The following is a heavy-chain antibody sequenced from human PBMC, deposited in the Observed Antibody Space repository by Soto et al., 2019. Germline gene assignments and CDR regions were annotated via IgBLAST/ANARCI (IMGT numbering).Heavy chain of an antibody. Sequence: QVQLVESGGGVVQPGRSLRLSCAASGFTFSSYGMHWVRQAPGKGLEWVAVISYDGSNKYYADSVKGRFTISRDNSKNTLYLQVNSQRAENTAVYYLAKGGCSSTRCGYYYYYNMDSWGQGTTVTVSS. CDR2: ISYDGSNK. J-gene: IGHJ6*03. V-gene: IGHV3-30*18. D-gene: IGHD2-2*01. CDR3: AKGGCSSTRCGYYYYYNMDS. CDR1: GFTFSSYG.